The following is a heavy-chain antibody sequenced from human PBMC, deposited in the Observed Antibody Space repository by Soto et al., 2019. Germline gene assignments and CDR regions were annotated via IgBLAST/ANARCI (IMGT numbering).Heavy chain of an antibody. CDR3: ARSRYYVDS. CDR2: IKVDNGAT. Sequence: QVQLVQSGSEVKKPGASVKVSCDASSYTVKNYGIGWVRQAPGQGPEWVGWIKVDNGATKYAEKLQGRVNLTTDTATSTAYMELRDLGSDDTAFYYCARSRYYVDSWGQGTLVTVSS. CDR1: SYTVKNYG. J-gene: IGHJ4*02. V-gene: IGHV1-18*01.